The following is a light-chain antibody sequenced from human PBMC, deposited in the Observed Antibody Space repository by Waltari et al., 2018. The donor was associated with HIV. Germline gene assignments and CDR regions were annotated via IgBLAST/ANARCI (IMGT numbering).Light chain of an antibody. Sequence: QSVLTQPPSVSGAPGQRVTISCTGRSSNIGAGFDVHWYQQLPVPAPKLLIYGSGTRPSGVPDRFSGSRSGSSASLAITGLQADDEADYYCQSFDSSLSGYVFGIGTKVTVL. CDR3: QSFDSSLSGYV. J-gene: IGLJ1*01. V-gene: IGLV1-40*01. CDR2: GSG. CDR1: SSNIGAGFD.